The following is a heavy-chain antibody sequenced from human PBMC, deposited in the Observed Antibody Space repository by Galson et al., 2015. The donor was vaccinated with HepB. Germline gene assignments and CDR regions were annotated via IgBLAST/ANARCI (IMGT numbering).Heavy chain of an antibody. CDR1: GYTFTSYG. J-gene: IGHJ3*02. Sequence: SVKVSCKASGYTFTSYGISWVRQAPGQGLEWMGWIGAYNGNTNYAQKLQGRVTMTTDTSTSTAYMELRSLRSDDTAVYYCVRQGTCSGGSCYSGRLAFDIWGQGTMVTVSS. V-gene: IGHV1-18*04. D-gene: IGHD2-15*01. CDR2: IGAYNGNT. CDR3: VRQGTCSGGSCYSGRLAFDI.